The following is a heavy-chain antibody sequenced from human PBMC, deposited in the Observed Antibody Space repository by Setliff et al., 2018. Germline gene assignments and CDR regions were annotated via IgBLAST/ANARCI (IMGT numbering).Heavy chain of an antibody. CDR3: AKDTHYYASSGYYCFDY. CDR2: IWYDGNNK. Sequence: GGSLRLSCVASGFTFKNYGMHWVRQAPGKGLEWVAVIWYDGNNKDHADSVEGRFTISRDNSRNTLFLQMNSLRTEDTAVYYCAKDTHYYASSGYYCFDYWGQGTLVTVSS. D-gene: IGHD3-22*01. V-gene: IGHV3-30*02. J-gene: IGHJ4*02. CDR1: GFTFKNYG.